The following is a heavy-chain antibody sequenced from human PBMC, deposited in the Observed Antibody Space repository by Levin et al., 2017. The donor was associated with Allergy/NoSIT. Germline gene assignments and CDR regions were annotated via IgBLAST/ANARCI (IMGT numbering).Heavy chain of an antibody. D-gene: IGHD1-1*01. V-gene: IGHV4-59*01. CDR2: IYYSGST. CDR3: ARVGGSRGNDCAFDI. J-gene: IGHJ3*02. CDR1: GGSISSYY. Sequence: SETLSLTCTVSGGSISSYYWSWIRQPPGKGLEWIGYIYYSGSTNYNPSLKSRVTISVDTSKNQFSLKLSSVTAADTAVYYCARVGGSRGNDCAFDIWGQGTMVTVSS.